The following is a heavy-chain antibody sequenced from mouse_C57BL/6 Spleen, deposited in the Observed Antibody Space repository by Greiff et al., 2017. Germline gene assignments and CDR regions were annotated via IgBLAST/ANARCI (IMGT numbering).Heavy chain of an antibody. V-gene: IGHV1-55*01. Sequence: QVQLQQPGAELVKPGASVKMSCKASGYTFTSYWITWVKKRPGQGLEWIGDIYPGSGSTNYNEKFKSKATLTVDTSSSTAYMQLSSLTSEDSAVYYCARSYDYDNYFDYWGQGTTLTVSS. CDR1: GYTFTSYW. CDR3: ARSYDYDNYFDY. CDR2: IYPGSGST. J-gene: IGHJ2*01. D-gene: IGHD2-4*01.